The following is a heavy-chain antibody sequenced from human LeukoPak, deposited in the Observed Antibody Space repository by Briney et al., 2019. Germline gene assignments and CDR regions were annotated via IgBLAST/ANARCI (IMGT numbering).Heavy chain of an antibody. V-gene: IGHV3-74*01. J-gene: IGHJ4*02. CDR3: AKRDTSGSYYFDY. D-gene: IGHD3-22*01. CDR1: GFTFSSYW. CDR2: INSDGSST. Sequence: GGSLRLSCAASGFTFSSYWMHWVRQAPGKGLVWVSRINSDGSSTSYADSVKGRFTISRDNAKNTLYLQMNSLRAEDTAVYLCAKRDTSGSYYFDYWGQGTLVTVSS.